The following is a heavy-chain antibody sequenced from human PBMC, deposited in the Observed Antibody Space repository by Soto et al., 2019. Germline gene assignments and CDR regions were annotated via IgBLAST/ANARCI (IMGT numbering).Heavy chain of an antibody. CDR1: GFTLNVNY. CDR2: IYTDGRT. Sequence: GRSLRLSCAASGFTLNVNYMTWVRQAPGKGLEWVSFIYTDGRTFYADSVKGRFTISRXGXXXXVXLXMXXXRVEXTAVYDCASDLAVTADYGLYVWGQGATVPVS. V-gene: IGHV3-53*01. CDR3: ASDLAVTADYGLYV. D-gene: IGHD2-21*02. J-gene: IGHJ6*02.